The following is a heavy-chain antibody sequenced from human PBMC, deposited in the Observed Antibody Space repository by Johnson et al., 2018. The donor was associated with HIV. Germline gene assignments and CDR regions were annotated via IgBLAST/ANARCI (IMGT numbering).Heavy chain of an antibody. Sequence: VQLVESGGGVVQPGRSLRLSCAASGFTFSSYGMHWVRQAPGKGLEWVAVISYDGSNKYYADSVKGRFTISRDNSKNTLYLQMNSLRAEDTAVYYCARGEGRIPHAFDIWGQGTMVTVSS. V-gene: IGHV3-30*03. CDR2: ISYDGSNK. CDR1: GFTFSSYG. J-gene: IGHJ3*02. CDR3: ARGEGRIPHAFDI. D-gene: IGHD2-2*02.